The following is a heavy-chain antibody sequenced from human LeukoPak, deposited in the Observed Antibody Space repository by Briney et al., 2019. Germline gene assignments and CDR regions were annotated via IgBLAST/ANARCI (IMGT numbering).Heavy chain of an antibody. CDR2: IVVGSGNT. D-gene: IGHD3-16*01. J-gene: IGHJ6*02. CDR1: GFTFTSSA. CDR3: AAIGLIDYYGMDV. V-gene: IGHV1-58*02. Sequence: SVKVSCKASGFTFTSSAMQWVRQARGQRLEWIGLIVVGSGNTNYAQKFQERVTITRDMSTSTAYMELSSLRSEDTAVYYCAAIGLIDYYGMDVWGQGTTVTVSS.